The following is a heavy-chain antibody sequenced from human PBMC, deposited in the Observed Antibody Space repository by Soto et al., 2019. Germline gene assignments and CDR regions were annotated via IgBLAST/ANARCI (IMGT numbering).Heavy chain of an antibody. Sequence: GGSLRLSCAASGFTFSSYSTSWVRQAPGKGLEWVSAISGSGGSTYYADSVKGRFTISRDNSKNTLYLQMNSLRAEGTAVYYCAKDHIVAYCGGDCYSGFDYWGQGTLVTVSS. CDR1: GFTFSSYS. J-gene: IGHJ4*02. V-gene: IGHV3-23*01. D-gene: IGHD2-21*02. CDR2: ISGSGGST. CDR3: AKDHIVAYCGGDCYSGFDY.